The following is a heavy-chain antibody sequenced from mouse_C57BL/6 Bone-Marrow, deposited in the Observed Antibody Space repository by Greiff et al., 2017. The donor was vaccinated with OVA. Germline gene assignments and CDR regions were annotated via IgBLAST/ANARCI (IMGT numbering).Heavy chain of an antibody. CDR2: IYPRSGNT. CDR1: GYTFTSYG. CDR3: ARERIELLRSPYFDY. V-gene: IGHV1-81*01. D-gene: IGHD1-1*01. Sequence: QVQLKESGAELARPGASVKLSCKASGYTFTSYGISWVKQRTGQGLEWIGEIYPRSGNTYYNEKFKGKATLTADKSSSTAYMELRSLTSEDSAVYFCARERIELLRSPYFDYWGQGTTLTVSS. J-gene: IGHJ2*01.